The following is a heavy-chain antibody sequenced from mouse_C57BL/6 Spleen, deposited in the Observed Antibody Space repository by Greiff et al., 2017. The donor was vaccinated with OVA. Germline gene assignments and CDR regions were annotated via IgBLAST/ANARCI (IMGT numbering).Heavy chain of an antibody. Sequence: VKLQQPGAELVRPGTSVKLSCKASGYTFTSYWMHWVKQRPGQGLEWIGVIDPSDSYTNYNQKFKCKATLTVDTSSSTAYMQLSSLTSEDSAVYYCASPYFYGSSSWFAYWGQGTLVTVSA. J-gene: IGHJ3*01. D-gene: IGHD1-1*01. V-gene: IGHV1-59*01. CDR2: IDPSDSYT. CDR1: GYTFTSYW. CDR3: ASPYFYGSSSWFAY.